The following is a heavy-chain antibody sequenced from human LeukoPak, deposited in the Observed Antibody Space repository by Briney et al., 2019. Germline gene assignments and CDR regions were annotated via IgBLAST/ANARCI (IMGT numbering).Heavy chain of an antibody. CDR3: ARERGGDFDY. Sequence: LRLSCAASGFTFSSYWMSWVRQAPGKGLEGVAHIKQDGSEKYYVDSVRGRFTISRDNAKNSLYLQMNSLRAEDTAVYYCARERGGDFDYWGQGTLVTVSS. D-gene: IGHD3-16*01. CDR2: IKQDGSEK. V-gene: IGHV3-7*01. CDR1: GFTFSSYW. J-gene: IGHJ4*02.